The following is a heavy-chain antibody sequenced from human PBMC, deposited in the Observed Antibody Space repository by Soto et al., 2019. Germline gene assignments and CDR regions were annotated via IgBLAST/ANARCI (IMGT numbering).Heavy chain of an antibody. D-gene: IGHD4-17*01. CDR3: AIENQYGDYYS. Sequence: QLQVQESGPRLVKPSETLSLTCTVSGGSIRSSSYYWAWIRQPPGKGLEWIGSIYYSGRTYYNPSLKSRVHISADKSKNQFSLRLNSVTAADTAVYYCAIENQYGDYYSWGQGTLVTVSS. J-gene: IGHJ4*02. CDR1: GGSIRSSSYY. CDR2: IYYSGRT. V-gene: IGHV4-39*01.